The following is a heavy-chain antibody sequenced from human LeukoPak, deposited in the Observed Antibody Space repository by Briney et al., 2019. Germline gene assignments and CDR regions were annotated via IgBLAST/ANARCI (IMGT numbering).Heavy chain of an antibody. CDR3: ARCETGYSSGWFDY. Sequence: ASVKVSCKASGYTFTSYGISWVRQAPGQGLEWMGWISAYNGNTNYAQKLQGRVTITTDTSTSTAYMELRSLRSDDTAVYYCARCETGYSSGWFDYWGQGTLLTVSS. D-gene: IGHD6-19*01. J-gene: IGHJ4*02. V-gene: IGHV1-18*01. CDR2: ISAYNGNT. CDR1: GYTFTSYG.